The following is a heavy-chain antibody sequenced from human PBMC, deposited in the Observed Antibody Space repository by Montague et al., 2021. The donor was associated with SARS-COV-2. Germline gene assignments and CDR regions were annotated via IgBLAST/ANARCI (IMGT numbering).Heavy chain of an antibody. V-gene: IGHV3-33*06. D-gene: IGHD6-25*01. CDR3: AKSKAAAGMASAFDV. Sequence: SPRLSCAASGFTFSHSAMHWVRQAPGKGLEWVAVIWHDGTKKFHANSVKGRFVISRDNSQNLLHLQMNSVRGDDTALYYCAKSKAAAGMASAFDVWGQGTLVTVSS. J-gene: IGHJ4*02. CDR2: IWHDGTKK. CDR1: GFTFSHSA.